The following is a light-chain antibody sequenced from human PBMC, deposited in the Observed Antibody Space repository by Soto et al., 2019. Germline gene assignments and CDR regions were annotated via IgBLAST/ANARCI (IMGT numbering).Light chain of an antibody. CDR3: SSYTTSSSYV. V-gene: IGLV2-14*01. J-gene: IGLJ1*01. CDR2: EVR. Sequence: QSALAQPAYVSGSPGQSITISCAGTSSDVGGYNYVSWYQQHAGKAPKLMIYEVRNRPSGVSNRFSGSKSGNTASLTISGLQPGDEADYYCSSYTTSSSYVFGTGTKVTVL. CDR1: SSDVGGYNY.